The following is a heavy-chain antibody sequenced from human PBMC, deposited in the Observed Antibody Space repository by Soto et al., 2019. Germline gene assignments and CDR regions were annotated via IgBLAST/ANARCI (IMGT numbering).Heavy chain of an antibody. D-gene: IGHD6-13*01. CDR1: GGTFSSYA. CDR2: IIPIFGTA. CDR3: AMNSGYSSSWSRSYYYYGMDV. V-gene: IGHV1-69*13. J-gene: IGHJ6*02. Sequence: ASVKVSCKASGGTFSSYAISWVRQAPGQGLEWMGGIIPIFGTANYAQKFQGRVTITADESTSTAYMELSSLRSEDTAVYYCAMNSGYSSSWSRSYYYYGMDVWGQGTTVTVS.